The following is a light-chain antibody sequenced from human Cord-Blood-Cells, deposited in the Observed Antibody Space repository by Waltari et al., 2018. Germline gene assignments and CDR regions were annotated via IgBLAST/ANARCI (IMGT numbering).Light chain of an antibody. CDR1: SSDVGGYNY. V-gene: IGLV2-11*01. CDR3: CSYAGSYTVV. CDR2: DVS. J-gene: IGLJ2*01. Sequence: QSALTQPRSVSGSPGQSVTISCTGTSSDVGGYNYVSWYPQHPGKAPKLMIYDVSKRPSGVPDRFSGSKSGNTASLTISVLQAEDEADYYCCSYAGSYTVVFGGGTKLTVL.